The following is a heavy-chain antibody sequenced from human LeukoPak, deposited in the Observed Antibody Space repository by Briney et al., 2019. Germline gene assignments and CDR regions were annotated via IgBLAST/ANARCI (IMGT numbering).Heavy chain of an antibody. CDR1: GFTFSSYA. Sequence: GGSLRLSCAASGFTFSSYAMTWVRQAPGKGLEWVSGTSVSGGHTYYADSVKGRFTISRDNSKNTLFLQMNSLRAEDAAIYYCAKAGCSGRICYSGDAFDIWGQGTMVTVSS. D-gene: IGHD2-15*01. CDR2: TSVSGGHT. CDR3: AKAGCSGRICYSGDAFDI. V-gene: IGHV3-23*01. J-gene: IGHJ3*02.